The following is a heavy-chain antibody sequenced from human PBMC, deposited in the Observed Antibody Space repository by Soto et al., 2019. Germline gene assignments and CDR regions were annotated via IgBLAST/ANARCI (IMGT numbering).Heavy chain of an antibody. CDR2: FYDGGST. CDR1: GFSVSSNS. D-gene: IGHD5-18*01. Sequence: GGSLRLSCAASGFSVSSNSMSWVRQAPGKGLEWVSIFYDGGSTFYADSVKGRFTISRDNSKNTVYLHMNNLRAEDTAVYYCARDAGYNFDYWGQGTLVTVSS. V-gene: IGHV3-53*01. CDR3: ARDAGYNFDY. J-gene: IGHJ4*02.